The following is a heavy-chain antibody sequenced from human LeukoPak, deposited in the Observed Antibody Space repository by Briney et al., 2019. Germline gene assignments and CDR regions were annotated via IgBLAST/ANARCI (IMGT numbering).Heavy chain of an antibody. CDR1: GGSFSGYY. Sequence: SEILSLTCAVYGGSFSGYYWSWIRQPPGKGLEWIGEINHSGSTNYNPSLKSRVTISVDTSKNQFSLKLSSVTAADTAVYYCARASAYSSSWAYFDYWGQGTLVTVSS. CDR3: ARASAYSSSWAYFDY. J-gene: IGHJ4*02. D-gene: IGHD6-13*01. CDR2: INHSGST. V-gene: IGHV4-34*01.